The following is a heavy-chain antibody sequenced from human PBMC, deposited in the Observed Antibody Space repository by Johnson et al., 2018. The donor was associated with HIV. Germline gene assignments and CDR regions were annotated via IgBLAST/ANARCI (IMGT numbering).Heavy chain of an antibody. CDR2: ISSSGTNI. V-gene: IGHV3-11*04. D-gene: IGHD3-22*01. CDR3: ARDGDYYDSNGGDAFDI. CDR1: GFIFSDYY. Sequence: QVHLVESGGGLVKPGGSLRLSCAASGFIFSDYYMSWIRQAPGKGLEWVSYISSSGTNIYYADSVKGRFSISRDNAKSSLYLQMNSLRAEDTALYYCARDGDYYDSNGGDAFDIWGQGTMVTVSS. J-gene: IGHJ3*02.